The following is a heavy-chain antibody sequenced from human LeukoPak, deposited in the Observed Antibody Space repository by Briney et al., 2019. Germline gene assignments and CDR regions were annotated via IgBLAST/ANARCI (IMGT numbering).Heavy chain of an antibody. J-gene: IGHJ4*02. CDR2: IGGSGGGTT. CDR3: ADWNYVDY. CDR1: GVTFSRYA. D-gene: IGHD1-7*01. Sequence: GGSLRLSCAAPGVTFSRYAMSWVRQAPGKGLEWVSQIGGSGGGTTFYADSVKGRFTISRDDSKNTLYLQMNSLRADDTAVYYCADWNYVDYWGQGTLVTVSS. V-gene: IGHV3-23*01.